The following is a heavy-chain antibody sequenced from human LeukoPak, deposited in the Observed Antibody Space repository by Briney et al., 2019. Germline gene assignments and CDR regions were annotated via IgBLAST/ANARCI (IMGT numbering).Heavy chain of an antibody. CDR3: ARAMAVPANNDY. CDR1: GFTFSRYT. V-gene: IGHV3-21*01. J-gene: IGHJ4*02. Sequence: GGSLRLSCTTSGFTFSRYTMNWVRQAPGKGLNCVSSISSSSSDIYYADSVKGRFTIIRDNAKNSVYLQMNSLRAEDTAVYYCARAMAVPANNDYWGQGTLVTVSS. CDR2: ISSSSSDI. D-gene: IGHD5-24*01.